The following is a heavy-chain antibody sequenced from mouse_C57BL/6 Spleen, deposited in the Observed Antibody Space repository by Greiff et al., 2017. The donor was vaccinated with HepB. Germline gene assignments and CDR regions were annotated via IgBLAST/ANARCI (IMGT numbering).Heavy chain of an antibody. CDR2: IDPETGGT. D-gene: IGHD2-3*01. CDR3: TRGGWLLFDY. Sequence: QVQLQQSGAELVRPGASVTLSCKASGYTFTDYEMHWVKQTPVHGLEWIGAIDPETGGTAYNQKFKGKAILTADKSSSTAYMELRSLTSEDSAVYYCTRGGWLLFDYWGQGTTLTVSS. V-gene: IGHV1-15*01. J-gene: IGHJ2*01. CDR1: GYTFTDYE.